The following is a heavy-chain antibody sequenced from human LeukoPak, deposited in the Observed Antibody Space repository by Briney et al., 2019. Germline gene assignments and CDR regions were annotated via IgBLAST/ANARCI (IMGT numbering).Heavy chain of an antibody. J-gene: IGHJ4*02. V-gene: IGHV3-21*01. CDR2: ISSSSSYI. CDR1: GFTFSSYS. Sequence: GGSLRLSCAASGFTFSSYSMNWVRQAPGKGLEWVSSISSSSSYIYYADSVKGRFTISRDNAKHSLYLQMNSLRAEDTAVYYCAREKYNCCDYEHIDYWGQGTLVSVSS. D-gene: IGHD1-20*01. CDR3: AREKYNCCDYEHIDY.